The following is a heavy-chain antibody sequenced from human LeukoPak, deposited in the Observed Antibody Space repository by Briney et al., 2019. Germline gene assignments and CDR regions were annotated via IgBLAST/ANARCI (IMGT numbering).Heavy chain of an antibody. Sequence: ASVKVSCKASGYTFTSYDINWVRQATGQGLEWMGWMNPNSGNTGYAQKFQGRVTITRNTSISTAYMELSSLRSEDTAVYYCARALWNYYSYYYYYMDVWGKGTTVTVSS. D-gene: IGHD1-7*01. V-gene: IGHV1-8*03. CDR3: ARALWNYYSYYYYYMDV. CDR2: MNPNSGNT. CDR1: GYTFTSYD. J-gene: IGHJ6*03.